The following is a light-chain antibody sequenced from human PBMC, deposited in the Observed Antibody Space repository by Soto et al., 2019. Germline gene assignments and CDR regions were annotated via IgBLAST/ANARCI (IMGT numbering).Light chain of an antibody. J-gene: IGKJ1*01. CDR3: QQYNSYSGT. CDR2: KAS. CDR1: KSMSRW. V-gene: IGKV1-5*03. Sequence: DIQMTQSPSTLSASVGDRVTITCRASKSMSRWLAWYQQKPGKAPKLLIYKASSLQSGVPSRFSGSGSGTEFTLTISSLQPDDFATYFSQQYNSYSGTFGQGTKVEIK.